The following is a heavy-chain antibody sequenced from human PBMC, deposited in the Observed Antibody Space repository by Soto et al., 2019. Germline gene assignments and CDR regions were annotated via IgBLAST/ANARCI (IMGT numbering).Heavy chain of an antibody. V-gene: IGHV3-33*01. CDR2: IWYDGSNK. J-gene: IGHJ4*02. Sequence: QVQLVESGGGVVQPGRSLRLSCAASGFTFSSYGMHWVRQAPGKGLEWVAVIWYDGSNKYYADSVKGRFTISRDNSKNTLDLQMNSLRAEDTAVYYGARVQPRLQDIEVAGTFDYWGQGTLVTGSS. CDR3: ARVQPRLQDIEVAGTFDY. CDR1: GFTFSSYG. D-gene: IGHD6-19*01.